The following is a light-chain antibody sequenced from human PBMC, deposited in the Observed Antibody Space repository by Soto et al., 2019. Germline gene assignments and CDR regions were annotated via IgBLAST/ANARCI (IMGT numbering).Light chain of an antibody. J-gene: IGKJ5*01. CDR3: QQYYTPLIT. Sequence: DIVMTQSPDSLAVSLGERATINCKSSQSVLYSSNNKNYLAWYQQKPGQPPKLLIYWASTRESGVPDRFSGSGSGTDFTLTIGSLQAEDVAVYYCQQYYTPLITFDQGTRLEIK. V-gene: IGKV4-1*01. CDR2: WAS. CDR1: QSVLYSSNNKNY.